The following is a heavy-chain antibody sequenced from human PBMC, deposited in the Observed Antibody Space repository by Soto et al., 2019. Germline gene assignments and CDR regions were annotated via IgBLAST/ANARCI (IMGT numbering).Heavy chain of an antibody. CDR2: IYYSGST. V-gene: IGHV4-59*01. D-gene: IGHD6-19*01. CDR3: ARVKATPHGWQFDS. J-gene: IGHJ4*02. CDR1: GGSISSYY. Sequence: PSETLSLTCTVSGGSISSYYWSWIRQPPGKGLEWIGYIYYSGSTNYNPSLKSRVTISVDTSKNQFSLKLSSVTAADTAVYYCARVKATPHGWQFDSWGQGTMGTVS.